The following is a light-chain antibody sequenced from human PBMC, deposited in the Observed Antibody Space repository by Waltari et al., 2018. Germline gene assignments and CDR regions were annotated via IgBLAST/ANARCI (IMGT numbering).Light chain of an antibody. J-gene: IGLJ3*02. V-gene: IGLV4-69*01. CDR1: SGYTTYA. CDR3: QAWGAGVGV. Sequence: QLVLAQSTSASASLGASVKLSCTVTSGYTTYAIAWHQQQPGKGPRYLMRVNSDGSHIKGDGIPDRFSGSRSGADRYLIISSLQSEDEADYYCQAWGAGVGVFGGGTKLSVL. CDR2: VNSDGSH.